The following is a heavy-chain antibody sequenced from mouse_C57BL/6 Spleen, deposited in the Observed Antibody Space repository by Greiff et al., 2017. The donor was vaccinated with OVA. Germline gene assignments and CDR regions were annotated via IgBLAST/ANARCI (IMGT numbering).Heavy chain of an antibody. Sequence: LVESGAELVRPGASVKLSCKASGYTFTDYYINWVKQRPGQGLEWIARIYPGSGNTYYNEKFKGKATLTAEKSSSTAYMQLSSLTSEDSAVYFCARRGNDGSWFAYWGQGTLVTVSA. V-gene: IGHV1-76*01. J-gene: IGHJ3*01. CDR1: GYTFTDYY. CDR2: IYPGSGNT. CDR3: ARRGNDGSWFAY. D-gene: IGHD2-3*01.